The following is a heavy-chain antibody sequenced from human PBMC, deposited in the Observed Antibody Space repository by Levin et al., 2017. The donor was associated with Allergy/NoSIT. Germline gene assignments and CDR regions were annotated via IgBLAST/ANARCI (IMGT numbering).Heavy chain of an antibody. CDR3: ARDSVTVGGTASYDYGMAG. Sequence: SETLSLTCTVSGGSISNYYWSWIRQPPGKGLEWIGYISYSGSTNYNPSLRSRVTISVDTSKNQFSLKLSSVTAADTAVYYCARDSVTVGGTASYDYGMAGWGQGTTVTVSS. CDR1: GGSISNYY. V-gene: IGHV4-59*01. D-gene: IGHD6-13*01. CDR2: ISYSGST. J-gene: IGHJ6*02.